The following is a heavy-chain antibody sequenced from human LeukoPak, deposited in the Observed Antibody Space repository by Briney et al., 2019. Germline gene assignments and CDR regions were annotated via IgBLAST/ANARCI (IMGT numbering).Heavy chain of an antibody. V-gene: IGHV1-46*01. CDR1: GYPFTGYY. D-gene: IGHD2-2*03. CDR3: ARALGYCSSTSCPIYYYYGMDV. J-gene: IGHJ6*02. CDR2: INPSGGST. Sequence: ASVKVSCKASGYPFTGYYMHWVRQAPGQGLEWMGIINPSGGSTSYAQKFQGRVTMTRDTSTSTVYMELSSLRSEDTAVYYCARALGYCSSTSCPIYYYYGMDVWGQGTTVTVSS.